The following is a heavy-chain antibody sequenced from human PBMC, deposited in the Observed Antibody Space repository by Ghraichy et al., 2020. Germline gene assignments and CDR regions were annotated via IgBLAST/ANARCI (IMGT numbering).Heavy chain of an antibody. Sequence: SETLSLTCTVSGGSISSGSYYWSWIRQPAGKGLEWIGRIYTSGSTNYNPSLKSRVTISVDTSKNQFSLKLSSVTAADTAVYYCARDTLYDILTGYYNIDAFDIWGQGTMVTVSS. V-gene: IGHV4-61*02. J-gene: IGHJ3*02. D-gene: IGHD3-9*01. CDR2: IYTSGST. CDR1: GGSISSGSYY. CDR3: ARDTLYDILTGYYNIDAFDI.